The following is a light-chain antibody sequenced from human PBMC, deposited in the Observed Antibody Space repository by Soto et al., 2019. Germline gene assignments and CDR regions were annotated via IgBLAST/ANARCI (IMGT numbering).Light chain of an antibody. CDR3: RSYTSSSTVV. CDR1: SSDVGGYNY. CDR2: EVS. Sequence: QSALTQPASVSGSPGQSITISCTGTSSDVGGYNYVSWYQQHPGKAPKLMIYEVSNRPSGVSNRFSGSKSGNTASLTISGLPAEDEAEYYCRSYTSSSTVVFGVGTKLKVL. J-gene: IGLJ2*01. V-gene: IGLV2-14*01.